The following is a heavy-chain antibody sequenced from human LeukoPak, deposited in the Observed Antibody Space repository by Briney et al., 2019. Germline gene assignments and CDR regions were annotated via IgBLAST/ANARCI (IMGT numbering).Heavy chain of an antibody. V-gene: IGHV1-18*01. J-gene: IGHJ4*02. CDR3: ARAAAMTDYDFWSGYYLYFDY. CDR2: ISAYNGNT. D-gene: IGHD3-3*01. CDR1: GYTFTSHG. Sequence: ASVKVSCKASGYTFTSHGISWVRQAPGQGLEWMGWISAYNGNTNYAQKLQGRVTMTTDTSTSTAYMELRSLRSDDTAVYYCARAAAMTDYDFWSGYYLYFDYWGQGTLVTVSS.